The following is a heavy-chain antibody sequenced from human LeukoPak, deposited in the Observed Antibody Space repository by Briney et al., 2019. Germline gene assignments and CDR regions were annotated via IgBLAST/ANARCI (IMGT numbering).Heavy chain of an antibody. V-gene: IGHV1-46*01. Sequence: PWASVKVSCKASGYTVTSYYMHWVRQAPGQGLEWMGTVNLSGGSTTCAQKFQGRVTMTRDTSTRTVYMELSSLRTEDTAVYYCARDHNYLDYGQGFDPWGQGTLVTVSS. CDR1: GYTVTSYY. CDR3: ARDHNYLDYGQGFDP. CDR2: VNLSGGST. D-gene: IGHD4-17*01. J-gene: IGHJ5*02.